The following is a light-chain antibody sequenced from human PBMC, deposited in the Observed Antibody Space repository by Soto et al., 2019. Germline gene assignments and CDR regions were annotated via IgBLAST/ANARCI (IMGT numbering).Light chain of an antibody. CDR3: ATWDDRLNGYV. CDR2: SNS. J-gene: IGLJ1*01. V-gene: IGLV1-44*01. CDR1: SSNIGSNP. Sequence: QSVLTQPPSASGTPGQRVTISCSGRSSNIGSNPVNWYQQVPGTAPKLLIYSNSQRPTGVPDRFSGSKSGASASLAISGLQSEDETDYYCATWDDRLNGYVFGTGTKLTVL.